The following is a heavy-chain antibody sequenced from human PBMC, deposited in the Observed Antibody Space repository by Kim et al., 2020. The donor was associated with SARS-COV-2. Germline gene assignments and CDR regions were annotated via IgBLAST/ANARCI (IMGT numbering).Heavy chain of an antibody. CDR1: GFTFSDYY. Sequence: GGSLRLSCAASGFTFSDYYMSWIRQAPGKGLEWVSYISSSGSTIYYADSVKGRFTISRDNAKNSLYLQMNSLRAEDTAVYYCARVRALLGSYYYDSSGYYYDYWGQGTLVTVSS. CDR3: ARVRALLGSYYYDSSGYYYDY. CDR2: ISSSGSTI. J-gene: IGHJ4*02. V-gene: IGHV3-11*04. D-gene: IGHD3-22*01.